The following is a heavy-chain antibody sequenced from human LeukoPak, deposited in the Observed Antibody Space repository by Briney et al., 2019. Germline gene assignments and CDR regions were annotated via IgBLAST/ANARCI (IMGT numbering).Heavy chain of an antibody. CDR2: INHSGST. Sequence: PSETLSLTCSVYGGSFSGYYWSWIRQPPGKGLEWIGEINHSGSTNYNPSLKSGVTISVDTSKNQFSLKLSSVTAADTAVYYCARGDENETRAQGYWGQGTLVTVSS. J-gene: IGHJ4*02. CDR3: ARGDENETRAQGY. V-gene: IGHV4-34*01. D-gene: IGHD3-10*01. CDR1: GGSFSGYY.